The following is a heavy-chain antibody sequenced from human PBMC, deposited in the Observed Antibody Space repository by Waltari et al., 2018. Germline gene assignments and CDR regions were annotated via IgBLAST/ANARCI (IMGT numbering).Heavy chain of an antibody. Sequence: EEQLLESGGGLVQPGDSLRLSCAASGFRFSNYWMNWVRQAPGKGLVWVARISNDETTLTYADSVKGRFTISRDNAKNTLYLQMNSLRAEDTAVYYCARVTVTTPWNFDFWGQGTLVTVSS. D-gene: IGHD4-17*01. V-gene: IGHV3-74*03. J-gene: IGHJ4*02. CDR1: GFRFSNYW. CDR2: ISNDETTL. CDR3: ARVTVTTPWNFDF.